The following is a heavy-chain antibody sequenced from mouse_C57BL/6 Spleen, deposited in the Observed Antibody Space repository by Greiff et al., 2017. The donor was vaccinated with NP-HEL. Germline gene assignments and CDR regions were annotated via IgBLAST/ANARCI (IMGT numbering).Heavy chain of an antibody. Sequence: EVQLQQSGPELVKPGASVKISCKASGYSFTGYYMNWVKQSPEKSLEWIGEINPSTGGTTYNQKFKAKATLTVDKSSSTAYMQLKSLTSEDSAVYFCAVYYGYAMGYWGQGNSLTVSS. J-gene: IGHJ4*01. D-gene: IGHD2-1*01. CDR1: GYSFTGYY. CDR3: AVYYGYAMGY. V-gene: IGHV1-42*01. CDR2: INPSTGGT.